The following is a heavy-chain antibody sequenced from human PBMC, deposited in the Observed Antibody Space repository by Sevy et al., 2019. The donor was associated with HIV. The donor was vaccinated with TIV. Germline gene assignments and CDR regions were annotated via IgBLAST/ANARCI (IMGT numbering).Heavy chain of an antibody. CDR2: ISFDGTNK. D-gene: IGHD2-15*01. Sequence: GGSLRLSCAASGFIFSNYAMHWVRQAPGKGLEWVAVISFDGTNKYYADSVEGRFTISRDNSKNTLYLQMNGLRAEDTAVYYYARPAWEYCTGGSCYFLLDGMDVWGQGTTVTVSS. CDR1: GFIFSNYA. V-gene: IGHV3-30-3*01. J-gene: IGHJ6*02. CDR3: ARPAWEYCTGGSCYFLLDGMDV.